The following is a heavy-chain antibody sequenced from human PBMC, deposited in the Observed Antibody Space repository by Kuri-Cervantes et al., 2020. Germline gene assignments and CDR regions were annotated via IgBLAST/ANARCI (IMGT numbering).Heavy chain of an antibody. CDR1: GGSFSGYY. V-gene: IGHV4-34*01. D-gene: IGHD3-16*01. CDR3: ARRTWGNYYFDY. J-gene: IGHJ4*02. CDR2: INHSGGT. Sequence: SETLSLTCAVYGGSFSGYYWSWIRQPPGKGLEWIGEINHSGGTNYNPSLKSRVTISLDTSKNQFSLKLSSVTAADTAVYYCARRTWGNYYFDYWGQGTLVTVSS.